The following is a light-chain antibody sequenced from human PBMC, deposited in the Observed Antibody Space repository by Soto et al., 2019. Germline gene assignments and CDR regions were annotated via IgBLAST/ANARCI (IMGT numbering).Light chain of an antibody. CDR3: QRYHHWPYT. CDR2: GAS. Sequence: EIVMTQSPATLSVSPGERATLSCRASQSVSSNLAWYQQKPGQAPRLLIYGASTRATGIPARFSGSGSGTESTLTISSLQSPDFAVTYYQRYHHWPYTFGQGTNLEIK. J-gene: IGKJ2*01. V-gene: IGKV3-15*01. CDR1: QSVSSN.